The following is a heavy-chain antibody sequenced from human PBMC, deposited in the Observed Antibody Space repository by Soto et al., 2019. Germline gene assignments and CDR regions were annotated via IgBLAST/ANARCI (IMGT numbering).Heavy chain of an antibody. J-gene: IGHJ4*02. CDR2: FSIDGSRT. D-gene: IGHD3-22*01. V-gene: IGHV3-64D*06. CDR3: VKGEYYYDGSAYYPFDY. CDR1: GFIFSIYA. Sequence: GGSLRLSCSGSGFIFSIYAIHWVRQAPGKGLLYVLFFSIDGSRTHYSVSVKGRFTISRDNSKNSAYLQMSSLRPEDTSVYYCVKGEYYYDGSAYYPFDYWGQGRMVTVSS.